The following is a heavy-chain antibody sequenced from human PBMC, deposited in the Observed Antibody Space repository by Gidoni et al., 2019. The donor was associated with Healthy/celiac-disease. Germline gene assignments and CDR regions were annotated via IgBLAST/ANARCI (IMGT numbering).Heavy chain of an antibody. CDR2: IIPIFGTA. J-gene: IGHJ5*02. CDR3: ASVVVVAATRGGHWFDP. D-gene: IGHD2-15*01. V-gene: IGHV1-69*06. Sequence: QVQLVQSGAEVKTPGSSVKVSCKASGGTFSSYAISWVRQAPGQGLEWMGGIIPIFGTANYAQKFQGRVTITADKSTSTAYMELSSLRSEDTAVYYCASVVVVAATRGGHWFDPWGQGTLVTVSS. CDR1: GGTFSSYA.